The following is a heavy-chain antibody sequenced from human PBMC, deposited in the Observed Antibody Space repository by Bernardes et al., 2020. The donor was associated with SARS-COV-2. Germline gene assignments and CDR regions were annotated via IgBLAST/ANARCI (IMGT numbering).Heavy chain of an antibody. CDR2: IYPADSDT. CDR3: ARGVPGIAFDV. Sequence: GESLKISCKGSGDTFYKNWIGWVRQMPGKGLEWMGIIYPADSDTRYSPSFRSQVTISADRSTSTAYLQWSSLKASDTAMSYCARGVPGIAFDVWGQGTMVTVSS. V-gene: IGHV5-51*01. CDR1: GDTFYKNW. J-gene: IGHJ3*01. D-gene: IGHD6-13*01.